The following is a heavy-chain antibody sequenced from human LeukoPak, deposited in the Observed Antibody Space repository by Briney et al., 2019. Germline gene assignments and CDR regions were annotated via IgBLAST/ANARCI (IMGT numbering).Heavy chain of an antibody. Sequence: PGGSLRLSCAASGFTFGSYWMSWVRQAPGKGLAWVATIKKDGSAKYYVDSVKGRFTISRDNAENSLFLQMSSLRAEDTAVYYCARLSGEVTVFVYWGQGTLVTVSS. J-gene: IGHJ4*02. D-gene: IGHD2-21*02. CDR2: IKKDGSAK. V-gene: IGHV3-7*01. CDR1: GFTFGSYW. CDR3: ARLSGEVTVFVY.